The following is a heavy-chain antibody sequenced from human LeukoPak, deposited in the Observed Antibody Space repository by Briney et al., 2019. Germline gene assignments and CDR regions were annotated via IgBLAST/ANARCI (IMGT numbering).Heavy chain of an antibody. CDR1: GFTFSSYA. Sequence: GGSLRLSCAASGFTFSSYAMSWVRQAPGKGLEWVSAISGSGGSTYYADSVKGRFTISRDNSKNTLYPQMNSLRAEDTAVYYCAKPKWNTAMGSLDYWGQGTLVTVSS. CDR2: ISGSGGST. V-gene: IGHV3-23*01. D-gene: IGHD5-18*01. CDR3: AKPKWNTAMGSLDY. J-gene: IGHJ4*02.